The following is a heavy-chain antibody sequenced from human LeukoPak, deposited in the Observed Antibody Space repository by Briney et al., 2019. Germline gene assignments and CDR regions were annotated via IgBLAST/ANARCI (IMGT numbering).Heavy chain of an antibody. Sequence: SETLSLTCTVSGGSISSYYWSWIRQPAGKGLEWIGRIYTSGSTNYNPSLKSRVTMSVDTSKNQFSLKLSSVTAADTAVYYCARGITGTTYYYYYGMDVWGQGTTVTVSS. CDR2: IYTSGST. V-gene: IGHV4-4*07. CDR3: ARGITGTTYYYYYGMDV. D-gene: IGHD1-7*01. J-gene: IGHJ6*02. CDR1: GGSISSYY.